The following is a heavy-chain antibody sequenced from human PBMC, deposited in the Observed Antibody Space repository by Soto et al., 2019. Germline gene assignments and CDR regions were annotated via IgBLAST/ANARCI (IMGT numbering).Heavy chain of an antibody. V-gene: IGHV3-74*01. CDR3: ARDLDCSGGSCYSDYFDY. J-gene: IGHJ4*02. Sequence: PGGSLRLSCAASGFTFSSYWMRWVRQAPGKGLVWVSRINSDGSSTTYADSVKGRFTISRDNAKNTLYLQMNSLRAEDTAVYYCARDLDCSGGSCYSDYFDYWGQGALVTVS. CDR2: INSDGSST. CDR1: GFTFSSYW. D-gene: IGHD2-15*01.